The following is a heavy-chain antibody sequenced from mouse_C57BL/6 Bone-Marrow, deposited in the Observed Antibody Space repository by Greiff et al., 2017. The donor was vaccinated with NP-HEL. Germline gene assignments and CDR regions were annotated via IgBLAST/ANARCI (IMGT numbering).Heavy chain of an antibody. CDR3: ARGRYGVFAY. CDR2: ISYDGSN. D-gene: IGHD1-1*01. CDR1: GYSITSGYY. J-gene: IGHJ3*01. Sequence: EESGPGLVKPSQSLSLTCSVTGYSITSGYYWNWIRQFPGNKLEWMGYISYDGSNNYNPSLKNRISITRDTSKNQFFLKLNSVTTEDTATYYCARGRYGVFAYWGQGTLVTVSA. V-gene: IGHV3-6*01.